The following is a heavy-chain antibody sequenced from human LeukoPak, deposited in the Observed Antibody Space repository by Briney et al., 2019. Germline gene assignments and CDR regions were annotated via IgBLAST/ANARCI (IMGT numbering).Heavy chain of an antibody. D-gene: IGHD1-26*01. J-gene: IGHJ4*02. V-gene: IGHV1-8*01. Sequence: ASVKVSCKASGYTFTSYDINWVRQATGQGLEWMGWMNPNSGNTGYAQKFQGRVTMTRNTSISTAYMELSSLRSEDTAVYYCARGHFTSGILVYWGQGTLVTVYS. CDR2: MNPNSGNT. CDR1: GYTFTSYD. CDR3: ARGHFTSGILVY.